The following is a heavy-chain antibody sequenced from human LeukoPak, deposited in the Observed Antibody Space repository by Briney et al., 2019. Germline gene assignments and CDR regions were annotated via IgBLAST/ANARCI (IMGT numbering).Heavy chain of an antibody. Sequence: SVKVSCKASGGTFSSYAISWVRQAPGQGLEWMGGIIPIFGTANYAQKFQGRVTITADESTSTAYMELSSLRSEDTAVYYCARRGYYYYYTDVWGKGTTVTVSS. CDR1: GGTFSSYA. V-gene: IGHV1-69*13. CDR2: IIPIFGTA. CDR3: ARRGYYYYYTDV. J-gene: IGHJ6*03.